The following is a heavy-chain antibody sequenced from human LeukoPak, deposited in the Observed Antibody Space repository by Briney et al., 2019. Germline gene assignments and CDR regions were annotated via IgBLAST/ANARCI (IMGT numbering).Heavy chain of an antibody. V-gene: IGHV4-61*01. CDR2: IYYSGST. Sequence: PSETLSLTCTVSGCSVSSGSYYWSWIRQPPGKGLEWIGYIYYSGSTNYNPSLKSRVTISVDTSKNQFSLKLSSVTAADTAVYYCARGPGIAAAGPGSWGQGTLVTVSS. D-gene: IGHD6-13*01. CDR3: ARGPGIAAAGPGS. J-gene: IGHJ4*02. CDR1: GCSVSSGSYY.